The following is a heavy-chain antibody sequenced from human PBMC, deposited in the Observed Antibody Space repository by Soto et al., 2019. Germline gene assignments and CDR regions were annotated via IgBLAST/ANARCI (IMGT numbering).Heavy chain of an antibody. Sequence: GGSLRLSCAASGFTFSSYEMNWVRQAPGKGLEWVSYISSGSTIYYADSVKGRFTISRDNAKNSLYLQMNSLRAEDTAVYYCARDSIAVAGMGYYYYGMDVWGQGTTVTVS. CDR3: ARDSIAVAGMGYYYYGMDV. V-gene: IGHV3-48*03. J-gene: IGHJ6*02. D-gene: IGHD6-19*01. CDR1: GFTFSSYE. CDR2: ISSGSTI.